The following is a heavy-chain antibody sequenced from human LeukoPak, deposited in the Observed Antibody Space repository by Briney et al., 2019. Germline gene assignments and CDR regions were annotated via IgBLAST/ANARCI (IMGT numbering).Heavy chain of an antibody. Sequence: GGSLRLSCAASGFTFSDSYMSWIRQAPGKGLECVSYIGTTIYYADSVKGRFTISRDNAKNSLFLQMNSLKAEDTAVYYCARDPRRGDGYNYDYWGQGTLVTVSS. V-gene: IGHV3-11*01. CDR1: GFTFSDSY. J-gene: IGHJ4*02. CDR3: ARDPRRGDGYNYDY. CDR2: IGTTI. D-gene: IGHD5-24*01.